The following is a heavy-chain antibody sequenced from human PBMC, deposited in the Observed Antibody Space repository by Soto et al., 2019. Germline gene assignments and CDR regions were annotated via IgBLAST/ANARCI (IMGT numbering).Heavy chain of an antibody. D-gene: IGHD6-6*01. CDR1: GDSVSSNSAA. CDR3: ARGPIAARSVQGYYFDY. J-gene: IGHJ4*02. CDR2: TYYRSKWYN. V-gene: IGHV6-1*01. Sequence: QVQLQQSGPGLVKPSQTLSLTCAISGDSVSSNSAAWNWIRQSPSRGLEWLGGTYYRSKWYNDYAVSVKSRITINPDTSKNQFSLQLNSVTPEDTAVYYCARGPIAARSVQGYYFDYWGQGTLVTVSS.